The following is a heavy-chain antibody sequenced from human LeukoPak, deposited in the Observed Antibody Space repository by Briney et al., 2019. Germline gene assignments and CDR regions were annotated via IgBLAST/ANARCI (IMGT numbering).Heavy chain of an antibody. D-gene: IGHD3-16*01. Sequence: GVTVXXNLISXVRQAPGKGLEWLAVLYSSGNSFYADSVKGRFSIYRDNSKNTVYLHMSSLRVEDTAVYYCVREGNWAYWGQGTLVTVSS. CDR1: GVTVXXNL. V-gene: IGHV3-53*01. CDR2: LYSSGNS. J-gene: IGHJ4*02. CDR3: VREGNWAY.